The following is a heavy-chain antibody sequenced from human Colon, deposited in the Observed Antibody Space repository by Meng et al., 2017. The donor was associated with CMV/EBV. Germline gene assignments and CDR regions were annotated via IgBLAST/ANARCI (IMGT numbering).Heavy chain of an antibody. V-gene: IGHV3-7*01. J-gene: IGHJ3*02. Sequence: GASLRLSCAASEFTFSRFWMSWVRQAPGKGLEWVANIKKDGSEQYYVDSVKGRFTISRDNAKNSLYLQMNSLRAEDTAVYYCTRGSEDHDGFDIWGHGTMVTVSS. CDR3: TRGSEDHDGFDI. CDR1: EFTFSRFW. CDR2: IKKDGSEQ.